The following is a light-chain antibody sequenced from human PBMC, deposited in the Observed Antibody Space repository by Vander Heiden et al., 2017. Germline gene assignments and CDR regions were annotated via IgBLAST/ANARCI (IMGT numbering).Light chain of an antibody. CDR1: QSVSSSY. J-gene: IGKJ2*01. CDR2: GAS. CDR3: QQYGSSPTYT. Sequence: EIVLTQSPGTLSLSPGERATLPCRASQSVSSSYLAWYQQKPGQAPRLLIYGASSRATGIPDRFSGSGSGTDFTLTISRLEPEDFAVYYCQQYGSSPTYTFGQGTKVEIK. V-gene: IGKV3-20*01.